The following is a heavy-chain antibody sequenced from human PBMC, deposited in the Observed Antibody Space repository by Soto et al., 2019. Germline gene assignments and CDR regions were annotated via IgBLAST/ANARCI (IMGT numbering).Heavy chain of an antibody. CDR2: IAYDGNEK. J-gene: IGHJ6*02. V-gene: IGHV3-30*18. Sequence: ESGGGVVPPGTSLRLSCAASGFTFKTHAMHWVRQAPGKGLEWMAVIAYDGNEKFYADSVKGRFTISRDNSKNALYLQTNTPRNEDTAVYYCGKDVGDYVPYYYGVDVWGQGTTVTVSS. D-gene: IGHD1-26*01. CDR1: GFTFKTHA. CDR3: GKDVGDYVPYYYGVDV.